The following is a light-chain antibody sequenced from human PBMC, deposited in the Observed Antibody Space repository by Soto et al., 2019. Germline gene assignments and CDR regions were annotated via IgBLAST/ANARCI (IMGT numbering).Light chain of an antibody. CDR2: EVS. J-gene: IGLJ1*01. CDR1: SSDVGGYNY. CDR3: SSYTSSSTLYV. V-gene: IGLV2-14*01. Sequence: QSVLTQPASVSGSPGQSITISCTGTSSDVGGYNYVCWYKQHPGKAPQLMIYEVSNRPSGVSDRFSGSRSGNTASLTISGRQAEDEAAYYCSSYTSSSTLYVFGTGTKLTVL.